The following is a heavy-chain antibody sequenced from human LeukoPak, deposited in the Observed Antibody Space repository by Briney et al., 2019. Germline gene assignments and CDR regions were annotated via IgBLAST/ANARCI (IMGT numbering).Heavy chain of an antibody. D-gene: IGHD3-22*01. CDR2: ISDSGGRT. CDR3: AKRGVVIRVILVGFHKEAYYFDS. J-gene: IGHJ4*02. CDR1: GITLSNYG. V-gene: IGHV3-23*01. Sequence: GGSLRLSCAVSGITLSNYGMSWVRQAPGKGLEWVAGISDSGGRTKYADSVKGRFTISRDNAKNTLYLQMNSLRAENTAVYFCAKRGVVIRVILVGFHKEAYYFDSWGQGALVTVSS.